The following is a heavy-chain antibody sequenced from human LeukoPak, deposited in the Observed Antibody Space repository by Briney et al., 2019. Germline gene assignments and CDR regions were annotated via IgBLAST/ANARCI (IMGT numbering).Heavy chain of an antibody. CDR1: GDSISSSSYY. D-gene: IGHD3-22*01. Sequence: SETLSLTCTVSGDSISSSSYYWGWIRQSPEKGLEWIASVYYSGSTYSNPSLTSRLTISVDMSKNQISLKLTSVTAADTAVYYCVRLHGSAYYRPNDAFEIWGHGTKVTVSS. V-gene: IGHV4-39*07. CDR2: VYYSGST. CDR3: VRLHGSAYYRPNDAFEI. J-gene: IGHJ3*02.